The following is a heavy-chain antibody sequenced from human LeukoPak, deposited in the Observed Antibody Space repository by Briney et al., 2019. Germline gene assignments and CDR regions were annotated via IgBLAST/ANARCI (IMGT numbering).Heavy chain of an antibody. CDR1: GGSISSYY. V-gene: IGHV4-4*07. CDR2: IYTSGST. D-gene: IGHD3-10*01. CDR3: ARVKRGTMVRGVGGRSNWFDP. J-gene: IGHJ5*02. Sequence: SETLSLTCTVSGGSISSYYWSWIRQPAGKGLEWIGRIYTSGSTNYNPSLKSRVTISVDTSKNQFSLKLSPVTAADTAVYYCARVKRGTMVRGVGGRSNWFDPWGQGTLVTVSS.